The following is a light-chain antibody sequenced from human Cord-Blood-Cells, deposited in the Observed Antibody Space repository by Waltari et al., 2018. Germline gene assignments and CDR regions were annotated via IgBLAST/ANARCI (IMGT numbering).Light chain of an antibody. J-gene: IGKJ1*01. CDR2: AAS. Sequence: DIQMTQSPSSLSASVGDRFTITCRASQSISSSLNWYQQKPGKAPKLLIYAASSLQSGVPSRVSGSGSGTDFTLTISSLQPEDFATYYCQQSYSTPWTFGQGTKVEIK. CDR3: QQSYSTPWT. CDR1: QSISSS. V-gene: IGKV1-39*01.